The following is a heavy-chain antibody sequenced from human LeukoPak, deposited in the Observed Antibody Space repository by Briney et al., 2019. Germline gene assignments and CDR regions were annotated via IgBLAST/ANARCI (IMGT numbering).Heavy chain of an antibody. V-gene: IGHV3-33*01. CDR2: IWYDGSNK. D-gene: IGHD2-2*01. J-gene: IGHJ4*01. CDR3: AREVSYCGTTNCQSDY. Sequence: GGSLRLSCAAAGFTFSSYGMHWVSQAPGKGLEWVALIWYDGSNKYYADSVKGRFTISRDNSKNKVFLQMNSLRAEDTAVYYCAREVSYCGTTNCQSDYWGQGTRVTVSS. CDR1: GFTFSSYG.